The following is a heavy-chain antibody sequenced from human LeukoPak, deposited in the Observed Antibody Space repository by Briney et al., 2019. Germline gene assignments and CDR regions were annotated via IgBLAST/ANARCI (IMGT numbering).Heavy chain of an antibody. CDR1: GFTFDDYT. V-gene: IGHV3-43*01. CDR3: AKDIIAVRGANFHFDY. CDR2: ISWDGGST. Sequence: QTWGSLRLSCAASGFTFDDYTMHRVRQAPGKGLEWVSLISWDGGSTYYADSVKGRFTISRDNSKNSLYLQMNSLRTEDTALYYCAKDIIAVRGANFHFDYWGQGTLVTVSS. D-gene: IGHD3-10*01. J-gene: IGHJ4*02.